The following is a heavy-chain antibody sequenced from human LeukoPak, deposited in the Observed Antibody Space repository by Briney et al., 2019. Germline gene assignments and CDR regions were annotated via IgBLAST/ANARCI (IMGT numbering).Heavy chain of an antibody. CDR3: ARGRPYFDY. J-gene: IGHJ4*02. CDR2: IYHSGST. Sequence: SETLSLTCTVSGYSIGSAYYWGWIRLPPGKGLDWIGRIYHSGSTYYNPSLKSRVTISVDTSKNQFSLKLSSVTAADTAVYYCARGRPYFDYWGQGTLVTVS. V-gene: IGHV4-38-2*02. CDR1: GYSIGSAYY.